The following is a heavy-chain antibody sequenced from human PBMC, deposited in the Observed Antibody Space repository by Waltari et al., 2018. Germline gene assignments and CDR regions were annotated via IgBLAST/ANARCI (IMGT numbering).Heavy chain of an antibody. CDR1: GYTLTELS. V-gene: IGHV1-24*01. J-gene: IGHJ4*02. CDR2: FDPGDGET. Sequence: QVQLVQSGAEVKKPGASVKVSCKVSGYTLTELSMHWVRQAPGKGLEWMGGFDPGDGETIYAQKFQGRVTMTEDTSTDTAYMGLSSLRSEDTAVYYCATPPLGYCSSTSCYYFDYWGQGTLVTVSS. D-gene: IGHD2-2*01. CDR3: ATPPLGYCSSTSCYYFDY.